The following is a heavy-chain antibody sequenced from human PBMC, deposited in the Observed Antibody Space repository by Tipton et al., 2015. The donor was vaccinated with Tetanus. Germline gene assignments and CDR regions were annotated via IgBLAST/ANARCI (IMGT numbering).Heavy chain of an antibody. Sequence: TLSLTCTVSGASIRGGTFYWGWLRQPPGKVLERIGSNSDSGDTYYTPSLKSRVTISVDTSTNQFSLMLNSMAPPGTGVYYCARHQRGSFSPFDYWGPGKLVTVSS. D-gene: IGHD3-10*01. CDR1: GASIRGGTFY. CDR2: NSDSGDT. CDR3: ARHQRGSFSPFDY. J-gene: IGHJ4*02. V-gene: IGHV4-39*01.